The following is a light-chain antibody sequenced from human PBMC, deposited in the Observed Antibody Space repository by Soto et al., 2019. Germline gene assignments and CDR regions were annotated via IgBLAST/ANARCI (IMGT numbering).Light chain of an antibody. Sequence: DIQMTQSPSALSASIRDRVTITCRASQGIGSWLVWYQQKPGKAPKLLIYAASSLQSGVPSRFSGSGSGTDFTLTISSLQPEDFATYYCQQADSFPTFGGGTKVDIK. J-gene: IGKJ4*01. CDR1: QGIGSW. CDR2: AAS. CDR3: QQADSFPT. V-gene: IGKV1-12*01.